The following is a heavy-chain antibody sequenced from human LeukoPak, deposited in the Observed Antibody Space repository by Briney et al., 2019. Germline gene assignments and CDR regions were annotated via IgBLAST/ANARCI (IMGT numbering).Heavy chain of an antibody. V-gene: IGHV1-8*01. Sequence: GASVKVSCKXSGYTFTSYDINWVRQATGQGLEWMGWMNPNSGNTGYAQKFQGRVTMTRNTSISTAYMELSSLRSDDTAVYYCARATIFGVVVCPDVWGKGTTVTVSS. CDR3: ARATIFGVVVCPDV. CDR2: MNPNSGNT. J-gene: IGHJ6*04. CDR1: GYTFTSYD. D-gene: IGHD3-3*01.